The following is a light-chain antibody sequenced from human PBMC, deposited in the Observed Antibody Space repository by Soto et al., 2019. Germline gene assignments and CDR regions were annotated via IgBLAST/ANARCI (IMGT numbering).Light chain of an antibody. J-gene: IGKJ2*01. V-gene: IGKV3-20*01. CDR3: QQYGSSPRT. CDR1: QSVSSSY. CDR2: GAS. Sequence: EIVLTQSPGTLSLSPGERATLSCRASQSVSSSYLAWYQQKPGQAPRLLIYGASSRATGIPDRFSGSGSGTDFTLTINRLEPEDFAVYYCQQYGSSPRTFGQGPKLEIK.